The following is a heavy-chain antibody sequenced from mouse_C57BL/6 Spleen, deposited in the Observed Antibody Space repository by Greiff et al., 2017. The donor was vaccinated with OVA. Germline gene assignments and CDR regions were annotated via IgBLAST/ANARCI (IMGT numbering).Heavy chain of an antibody. CDR2: INPSNGGT. CDR1: GYTFTSYW. CDR3: ARSDYGRSYMGAY. J-gene: IGHJ3*01. V-gene: IGHV1-53*01. D-gene: IGHD1-1*01. Sequence: QVLLQQPGTELVKPGASVKLSCKASGYTFTSYWMHWVQQRPGQGLEWIGNINPSNGGTNYNETFKSKATLTVDNSSSTAYLQLSSLTSEDSALFYCARSDYGRSYMGAYWGQGTLVTVSA.